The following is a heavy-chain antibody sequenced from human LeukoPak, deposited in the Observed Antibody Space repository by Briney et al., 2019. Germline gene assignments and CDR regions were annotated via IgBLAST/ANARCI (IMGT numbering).Heavy chain of an antibody. V-gene: IGHV1-69*06. J-gene: IGHJ5*02. CDR1: GGTFSSYA. CDR3: ASGPAAGPSVGRWFDP. Sequence: SVKVSCKASGGTFSSYAISWVRQAPGQGLEWMGGIIPIFGTANYAQKFQGRVTITADKSTSTAYMELSSLRSEDTAVYYCASGPAAGPSVGRWFDPWGQGTLVTVSS. CDR2: IIPIFGTA. D-gene: IGHD6-13*01.